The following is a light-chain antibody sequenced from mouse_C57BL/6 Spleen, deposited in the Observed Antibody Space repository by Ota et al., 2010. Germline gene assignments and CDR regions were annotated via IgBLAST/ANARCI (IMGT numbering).Light chain of an antibody. Sequence: NIMMTQSPSSLAVSAGEKVTMSCKSKSKVFYTVQNQKNYLAWYQQKPGQSPKLLIYWASTRESGVPDRFTGSGSGTDFTLTISSVQAEDLAVYYCHQYLSSLTFGAGTKLELK. CDR1: KVFYTVQNQKNY. CDR2: WAS. CDR3: HQYLSSLT. V-gene: IGKV8-27*01. J-gene: IGKJ5*01.